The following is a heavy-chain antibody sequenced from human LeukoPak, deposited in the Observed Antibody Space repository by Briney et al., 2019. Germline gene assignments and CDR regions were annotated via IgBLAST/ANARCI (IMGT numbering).Heavy chain of an antibody. CDR3: ARDWHYRLDM. V-gene: IGHV3-74*01. CDR1: GFTLSPSW. CDR2: ITSDGRNT. Sequence: GGSLRLSCAASGFTLSPSWMNWVRQVPGKGLVWVSRITSDGRNTVYADSVKGRFTISRDYARNTVYLQMTSLRAEDSAVYFCARDWHYRLDMWGQGALVTVSS. D-gene: IGHD4-4*01. J-gene: IGHJ4*02.